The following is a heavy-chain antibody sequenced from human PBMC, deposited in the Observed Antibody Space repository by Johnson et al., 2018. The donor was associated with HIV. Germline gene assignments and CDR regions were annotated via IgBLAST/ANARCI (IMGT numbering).Heavy chain of an antibody. CDR2: ITYDGRNN. CDR3: VRDQGSGWPTNAFDI. D-gene: IGHD6-19*01. J-gene: IGHJ3*02. V-gene: IGHV3-30*04. Sequence: QVQLVESGGGVVQPGRSLRVSCAASGFTFRSYAMHWVRQAPGTGLEWVAVITYDGRNNYYADFVKGRFIISRDNSKNMTNLQMNGLSGEDTADYYCVRDQGSGWPTNAFDIWGQGTRVTVSS. CDR1: GFTFRSYA.